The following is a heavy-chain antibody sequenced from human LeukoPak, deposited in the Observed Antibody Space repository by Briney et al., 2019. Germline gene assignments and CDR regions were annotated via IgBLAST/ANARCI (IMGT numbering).Heavy chain of an antibody. Sequence: GGSLRLSCAASGFTFSSYAMSWVRQAPGKGLEWVSAISGSGGSTYYADSVKGRFTISRDNPKNTLYLQMNSLRAEDTAVYYCARDAYYDFWSGYPYFDYWGQGTLVTVSS. V-gene: IGHV3-23*01. CDR2: ISGSGGST. D-gene: IGHD3-3*01. J-gene: IGHJ4*02. CDR1: GFTFSSYA. CDR3: ARDAYYDFWSGYPYFDY.